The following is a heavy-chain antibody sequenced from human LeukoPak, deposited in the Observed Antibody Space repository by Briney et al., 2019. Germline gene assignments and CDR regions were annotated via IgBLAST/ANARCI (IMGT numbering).Heavy chain of an antibody. CDR2: IYTSGST. J-gene: IGHJ4*02. D-gene: IGHD3-22*01. CDR1: GDSISSGVYY. Sequence: SETLSLTCTVSGDSISSGVYYWPWIRQPAGKGLEWIERIYTSGSTHYHPTLQSRLTMSVDTAKNQFSLKLSSVPAADTALYXCARDRYYYDSSGPYYFDYWGQGTLVTVSS. V-gene: IGHV4-61*02. CDR3: ARDRYYYDSSGPYYFDY.